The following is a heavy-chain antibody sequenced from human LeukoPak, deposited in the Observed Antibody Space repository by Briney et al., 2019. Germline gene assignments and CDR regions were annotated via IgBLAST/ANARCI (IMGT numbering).Heavy chain of an antibody. CDR2: IIPILGIA. J-gene: IGHJ6*02. V-gene: IGHV1-69*04. CDR3: ATPSANYYYYGMDV. CDR1: GGTFSSYA. Sequence: VASVKVSCKASGGTFSSYAISWVRQAPGQGLEWMGRIIPILGIANYAQKFQGRVTITADKSTSTAYMELSSLRSEDTAVYYCATPSANYYYYGMDVWGQGTTVTVSS.